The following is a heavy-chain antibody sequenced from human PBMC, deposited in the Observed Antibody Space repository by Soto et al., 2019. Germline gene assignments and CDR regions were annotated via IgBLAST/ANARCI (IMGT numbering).Heavy chain of an antibody. J-gene: IGHJ4*02. Sequence: SGPTLVNPTQTLTLTFTFSGFSLSTSGVGVGWIRQPPGEALEWLAVIYWDDDKRYSPSLKNRLTITKDTSRDQVVLTLTDMDPVDTATYYCARYYCARTNCRPRVPSYWGRGTLVTVSS. CDR2: IYWDDDK. V-gene: IGHV2-5*02. CDR1: GFSLSTSGVG. D-gene: IGHD1-26*01. CDR3: ARYYCARTNCRPRVPSY.